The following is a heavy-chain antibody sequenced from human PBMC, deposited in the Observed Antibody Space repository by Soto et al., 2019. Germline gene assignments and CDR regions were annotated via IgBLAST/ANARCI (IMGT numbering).Heavy chain of an antibody. D-gene: IGHD3-22*01. V-gene: IGHV4-34*01. CDR3: ALDYYDSSGYPKAWFDP. CDR2: IDHSGST. J-gene: IGHJ5*02. Sequence: PSETLSLTCAVYGGSFSGYYWTWIRQPPGTGLEWIGEIDHSGSTNYNPSLKSRVTISVDTSKNQFSLKLTSVTAADTAVYYCALDYYDSSGYPKAWFDPWGQGTLVTVSS. CDR1: GGSFSGYY.